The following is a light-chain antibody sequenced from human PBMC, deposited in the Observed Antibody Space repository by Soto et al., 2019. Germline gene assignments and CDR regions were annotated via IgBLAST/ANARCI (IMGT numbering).Light chain of an antibody. V-gene: IGKV3-15*01. J-gene: IGKJ1*01. Sequence: EIVMTQSPATLSVSPWERATLSCRASQSISSSLAWYQQKPGQAPRLLIYYKSTRATGIPARFSGSGSGTEFTLTISSLQSEDFAVCYCQQYYNWPRTFGQGTKVDIK. CDR2: YKS. CDR3: QQYYNWPRT. CDR1: QSISSS.